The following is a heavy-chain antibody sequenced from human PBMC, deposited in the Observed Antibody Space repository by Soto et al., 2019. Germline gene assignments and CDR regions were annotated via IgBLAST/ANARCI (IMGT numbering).Heavy chain of an antibody. CDR1: GFTFSSYW. D-gene: IGHD3-10*01. CDR3: ARGASGRFYFVY. Sequence: EVQLVESGGGLVQPGGSLRLSCEASGFTFSSYWMHWVRQAPGKGLVWISRIKGDASSVNYAASVKGRFTISRDNAKNTLYLQMNSLSAEDTALYYCARGASGRFYFVYWGQGTLVTVSS. CDR2: IKGDASSV. V-gene: IGHV3-74*01. J-gene: IGHJ4*02.